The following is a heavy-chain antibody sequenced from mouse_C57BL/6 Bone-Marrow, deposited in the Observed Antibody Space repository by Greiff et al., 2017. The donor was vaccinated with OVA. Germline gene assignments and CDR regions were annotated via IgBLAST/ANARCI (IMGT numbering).Heavy chain of an antibody. CDR2: ISNLAYSI. Sequence: EVQVVESGGGLVQPGGSLKLSCAASGFTFSDYGMAWVRQAPRKGPEWVAFISNLAYSIYYADTVTGRFTISRENAKNTLYLEMSSLRSEDTAMYYCARHGYGSRGGWYFDVWGTGTTVTVSS. J-gene: IGHJ1*03. CDR1: GFTFSDYG. V-gene: IGHV5-15*01. CDR3: ARHGYGSRGGWYFDV. D-gene: IGHD1-1*01.